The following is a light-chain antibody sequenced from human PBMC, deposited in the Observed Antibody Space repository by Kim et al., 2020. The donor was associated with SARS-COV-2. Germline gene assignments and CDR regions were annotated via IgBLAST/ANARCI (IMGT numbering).Light chain of an antibody. J-gene: IGKJ2*01. CDR1: QNMSSW. V-gene: IGKV1-5*01. Sequence: SPSVGHSITIPCRASQNMSSWWAWYQQKPGKTPKLLIYDASNLISRDPSRFSGSVSGTEFSLTISSLQPDDFAAYYCQQYNSPDTFGQGTKLEI. CDR2: DAS. CDR3: QQYNSPDT.